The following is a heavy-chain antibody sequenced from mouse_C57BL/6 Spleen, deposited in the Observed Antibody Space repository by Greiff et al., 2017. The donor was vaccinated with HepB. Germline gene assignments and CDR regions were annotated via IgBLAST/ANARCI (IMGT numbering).Heavy chain of an antibody. CDR2: IDPSDSYT. D-gene: IGHD3-2*02. CDR3: ARMKTAQATYGYCFDY. V-gene: IGHV1-69*01. Sequence: VQLQQPGAELVMPGASVKLSCKASGYTFTSYWMHWVKQRPGQGLEWIGEIDPSDSYTNYNQKFKGKSTLTVDKSSSTAYMQLSSLTSEDSAVYYCARMKTAQATYGYCFDYWGQGTTLTVSS. J-gene: IGHJ2*01. CDR1: GYTFTSYW.